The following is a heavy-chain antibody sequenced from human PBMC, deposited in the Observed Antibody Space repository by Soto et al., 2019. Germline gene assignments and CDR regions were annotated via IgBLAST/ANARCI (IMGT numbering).Heavy chain of an antibody. CDR3: ARSARYGVVGDY. J-gene: IGHJ4*02. CDR1: GDSIHRSYW. Sequence: QVQLLESGPGLVKPSGTLSLTCGVSGDSIHRSYWWSWVRLPPGKGPEWIGEIFHTGTTNYNPSLKSRLTMSVDKSKKEISLKLDSVTAADTAVYFCARSARYGVVGDYWGQGTGVTVSS. D-gene: IGHD2-15*01. V-gene: IGHV4-4*02. CDR2: IFHTGTT.